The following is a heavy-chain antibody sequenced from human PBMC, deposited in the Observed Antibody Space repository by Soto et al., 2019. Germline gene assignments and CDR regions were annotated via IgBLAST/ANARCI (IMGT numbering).Heavy chain of an antibody. CDR1: GGSISSGDYY. CDR2: IYYSGGT. J-gene: IGHJ4*02. D-gene: IGHD3-16*01. V-gene: IGHV4-31*03. CDR3: ARGELDIMITFGGVMGFDY. Sequence: SETLSLTCTVSGGSISSGDYYWSWIRQHPGKGLEWIGYIYYSGGTYYNPSLKSRVTISVDTSKNQFSLKLSSVTAADTAVYYCARGELDIMITFGGVMGFDYWGQGTLVTVSS.